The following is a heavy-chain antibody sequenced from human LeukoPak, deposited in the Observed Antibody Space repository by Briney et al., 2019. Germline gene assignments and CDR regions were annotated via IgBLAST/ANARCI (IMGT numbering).Heavy chain of an antibody. CDR2: IYYSGST. J-gene: IGHJ5*02. Sequence: SETLSLTCTVSGDSISNYYWGWIRQPPGKGLEWIGSIYYSGSTYYNPSLKSRVTISVDTSRNQFSLKLSSVTAADTAVYYCASLVGTLTNWFDPWGQGTLVTVSS. CDR3: ASLVGTLTNWFDP. CDR1: GDSISNYY. D-gene: IGHD1-26*01. V-gene: IGHV4-39*01.